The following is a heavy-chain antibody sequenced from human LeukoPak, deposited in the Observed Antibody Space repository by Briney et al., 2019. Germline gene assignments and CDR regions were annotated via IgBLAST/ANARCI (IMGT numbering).Heavy chain of an antibody. CDR1: VGSISSYY. D-gene: IGHD6-19*01. V-gene: IGHV4-59*01. CDR3: ARHHSSGWELPYFDY. CDR2: IYYSGST. Sequence: SETLSLTCTVSVGSISSYYWSWIRQPPGKGLEWIGYIYYSGSTNYNPSLKSRVTISVDTSKNQFSLKLSSVTAADTAVYYCARHHSSGWELPYFDYWGQGTLVTVSS. J-gene: IGHJ4*02.